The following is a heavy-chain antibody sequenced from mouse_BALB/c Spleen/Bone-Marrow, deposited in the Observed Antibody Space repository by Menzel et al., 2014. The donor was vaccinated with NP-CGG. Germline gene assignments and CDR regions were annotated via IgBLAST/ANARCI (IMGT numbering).Heavy chain of an antibody. Sequence: VQLQQSGAERVKPGASDKLYCTASGFNIKDTYMHWVKQRPEQGLERIGRIDPANGHTKYDPKFQGQATITPHACSNAASLQLSSLTSEDTAAYYCARLDLFAYWGQGTLVTVSA. J-gene: IGHJ3*01. CDR2: IDPANGHT. CDR3: ARLDLFAY. CDR1: GFNIKDTY. V-gene: IGHV14-3*02.